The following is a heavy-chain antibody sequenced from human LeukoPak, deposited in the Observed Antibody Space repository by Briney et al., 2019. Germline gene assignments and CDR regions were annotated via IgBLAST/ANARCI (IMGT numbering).Heavy chain of an antibody. CDR2: IYTSGST. V-gene: IGHV4-61*02. J-gene: IGHJ4*02. D-gene: IGHD4-17*01. CDR3: ARQWVTTSLYFDY. Sequence: SQTLSLTCTVSGDSISSGNYYWTWIRQPAGKGLEWIGRIYTSGSTNYNPSLKSRVTISVDTSKNQFSLKLSSVTAADTAVYYCARQWVTTSLYFDYWGQGTLVTVSS. CDR1: GDSISSGNYY.